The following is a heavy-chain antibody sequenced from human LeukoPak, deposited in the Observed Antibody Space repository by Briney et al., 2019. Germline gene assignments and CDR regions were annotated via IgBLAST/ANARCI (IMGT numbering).Heavy chain of an antibody. CDR3: AKPPPDNYHYYYGMDV. CDR1: GLSFSNYA. V-gene: IGHV3-23*01. CDR2: ISGGGGYTST. Sequence: GGSLRRSCEAAGLSFSNYAMTWVRQAPGKGLEWVSAISGGGGYTSTYYADSVKGRFTISRDNSKNTLYLQMNSLRAEDTAVYYCAKPPPDNYHYYYGMDVWGQGTTVTVSS. J-gene: IGHJ6*02.